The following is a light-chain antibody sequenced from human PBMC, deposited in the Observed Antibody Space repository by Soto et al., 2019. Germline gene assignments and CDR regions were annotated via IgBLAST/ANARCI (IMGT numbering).Light chain of an antibody. CDR3: QQRSNWWT. Sequence: DIVLTQSPGTLSLSPGERASLSCRASQSVSSSYLAWYQQKPGQAPRLLIYDASTRATGIPARFSGSGSGTDFTLTISSLEPEDFAVYYCQQRSNWWTFGPGTKVDIK. CDR2: DAS. V-gene: IGKV3D-20*02. J-gene: IGKJ1*01. CDR1: QSVSSSY.